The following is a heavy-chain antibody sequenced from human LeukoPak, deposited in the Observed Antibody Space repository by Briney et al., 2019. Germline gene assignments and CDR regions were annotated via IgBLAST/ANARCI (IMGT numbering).Heavy chain of an antibody. V-gene: IGHV3-66*01. CDR3: ARGQSYCGADCYSD. J-gene: IGHJ4*02. D-gene: IGHD2-21*02. CDR1: GFTFSSYA. Sequence: GGSLRLSCAASGFTFSSYAMSWVRQTPGKGLDWVSVIYTGGSTNYGDSVKGRFTISRDNSKNTLYLQMNSLRADDTAIYYCARGQSYCGADCYSDWGQGTLVTVSS. CDR2: IYTGGST.